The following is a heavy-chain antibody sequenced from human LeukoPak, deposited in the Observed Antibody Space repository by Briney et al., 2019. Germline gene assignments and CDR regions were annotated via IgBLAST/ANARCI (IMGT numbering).Heavy chain of an antibody. CDR2: IYYSGST. J-gene: IGHJ4*02. CDR3: ARVWFESDVPTYQLPPI. D-gene: IGHD2-2*01. Sequence: PSETLSLTCTVSGGSISSSSYYWGWIRQPPGKGLEWNGRIYYSGSTYYNPSLKSRMTISVDTSKNQFSLKLSSVNAADTAVYYCARVWFESDVPTYQLPPIWGQGTLVTVSS. V-gene: IGHV4-39*01. CDR1: GGSISSSSYY.